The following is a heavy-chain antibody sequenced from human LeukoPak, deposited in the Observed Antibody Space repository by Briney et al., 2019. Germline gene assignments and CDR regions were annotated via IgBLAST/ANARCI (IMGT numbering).Heavy chain of an antibody. D-gene: IGHD3-16*01. Sequence: PGGSLRLSCAASGFTFSSYDMHGVRQATGKGLEWVSAIGTAGDTYYPGSVKGRFTISRENAKNSLYLQMNSLRAGDTAVYYCARGGDGNWFDPWGQGTLVTVSS. CDR3: ARGGDGNWFDP. CDR2: IGTAGDT. J-gene: IGHJ5*02. V-gene: IGHV3-13*04. CDR1: GFTFSSYD.